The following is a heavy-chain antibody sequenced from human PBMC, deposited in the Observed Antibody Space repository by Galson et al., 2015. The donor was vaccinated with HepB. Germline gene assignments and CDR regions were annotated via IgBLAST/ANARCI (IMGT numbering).Heavy chain of an antibody. J-gene: IGHJ6*02. D-gene: IGHD3-22*01. V-gene: IGHV4-59*01. Sequence: SETLSLTCTVSGDSISSYSWTWIRQPPGQRPQCIGHIYYNGRTNYTPSLKSRATISLDTSRNQFSLKLRSVTAADTAVYYCARGHYYDSSGYYYRGGLDVWGQGTTVTVSS. CDR1: GDSISSYS. CDR2: IYYNGRT. CDR3: ARGHYYDSSGYYYRGGLDV.